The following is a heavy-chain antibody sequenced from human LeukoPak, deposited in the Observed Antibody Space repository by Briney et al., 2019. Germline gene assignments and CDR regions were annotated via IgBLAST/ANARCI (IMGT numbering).Heavy chain of an antibody. V-gene: IGHV1-2*02. Sequence: ASVKVSCKASGYTFTGYYMHWVRQAPGPGLEWMGWINPNSGGTNYAQKFQGRVTMTRDTSISTLYMEVSRLRSDDTAVYYCASAGAVNWGSATYYSDYWGQGTLVTVSS. CDR1: GYTFTGYY. CDR2: INPNSGGT. J-gene: IGHJ4*02. D-gene: IGHD7-27*01. CDR3: ASAGAVNWGSATYYSDY.